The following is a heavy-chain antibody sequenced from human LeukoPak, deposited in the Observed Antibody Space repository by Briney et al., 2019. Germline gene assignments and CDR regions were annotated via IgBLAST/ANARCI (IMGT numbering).Heavy chain of an antibody. J-gene: IGHJ4*02. CDR2: IYTSGST. Sequence: SETLSLTCTVSGGSISSGSYYWSWIRQPAGKGLEWIGRIYTSGSTNYNPSLKSRVTISVDTSKNQFSLKLSSVTAADTAVYYCARAEAAAGFDYWGQGTLVTDSS. CDR3: ARAEAAAGFDY. D-gene: IGHD6-13*01. V-gene: IGHV4-61*02. CDR1: GGSISSGSYY.